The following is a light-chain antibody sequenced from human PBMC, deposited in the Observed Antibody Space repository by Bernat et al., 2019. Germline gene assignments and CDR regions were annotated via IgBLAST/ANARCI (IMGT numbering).Light chain of an antibody. CDR2: DAS. J-gene: IGKJ4*01. Sequence: EVVLTQSPATLSLSPGESATLSCRASQSASGFLAWYQQKPGQAPLLLIYDASNSATGIPARFSGSGSGTDFTLTISSLEPEDFAVYYCQQHAVWPPLTFGGGTKVEIK. V-gene: IGKV3-11*01. CDR3: QQHAVWPPLT. CDR1: QSASGF.